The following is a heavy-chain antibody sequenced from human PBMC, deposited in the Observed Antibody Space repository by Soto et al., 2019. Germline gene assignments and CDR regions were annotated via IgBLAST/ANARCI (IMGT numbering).Heavy chain of an antibody. Sequence: GASVKVSCKASGYTFTGYYMHWVRQAPGQGLEWMGWINPNSGGTNYAQKFQGRVTMTRDTSISTAYMELSRLRSDDTAVYYCARDAPTRFLECLVAQESYYYGMYVWGKGTTVTVSS. CDR3: ARDAPTRFLECLVAQESYYYGMYV. J-gene: IGHJ6*04. CDR2: INPNSGGT. D-gene: IGHD3-3*01. CDR1: GYTFTGYY. V-gene: IGHV1-2*02.